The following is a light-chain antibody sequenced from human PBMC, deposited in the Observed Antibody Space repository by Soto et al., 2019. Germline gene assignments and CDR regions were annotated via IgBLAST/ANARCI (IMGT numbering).Light chain of an antibody. J-gene: IGLJ2*01. CDR3: QVWDSSSDHLVV. Sequence: SYELTQPPSVSVAPGKTARITCGGNNLGSKSVHWYQQKPGQAPVLVIYYDSDRPSAIPERFSGSNSGNTATLTISRVDAGDEADYYCQVWDSSSDHLVVFGGGTKLTVL. CDR1: NLGSKS. V-gene: IGLV3-21*04. CDR2: YDS.